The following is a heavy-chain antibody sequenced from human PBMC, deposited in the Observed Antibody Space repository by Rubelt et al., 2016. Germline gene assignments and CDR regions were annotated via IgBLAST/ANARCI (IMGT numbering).Heavy chain of an antibody. CDR2: ISDSGPTI. D-gene: IGHD3/OR15-3a*01. CDR1: GFTFSGYE. CDR3: AKDRDGSWTLDY. J-gene: IGHJ4*02. Sequence: GGSLRLSCAASGFTFSGYEMNWVRQAPGKGLAWVSYISDSGPTIYYADSVQGRFTISRDNAKNTLYLQMNSLRAEDTGVYYCAKDRDGSWTLDYWGQGILVTVSS. V-gene: IGHV3-48*03.